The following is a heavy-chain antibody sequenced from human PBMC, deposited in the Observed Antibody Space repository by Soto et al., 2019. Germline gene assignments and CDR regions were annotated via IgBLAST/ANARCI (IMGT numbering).Heavy chain of an antibody. V-gene: IGHV1-69*13. CDR3: ARDGRCISTSCNSYYYYGMEV. J-gene: IGHJ6*02. CDR2: IIPIFGTA. Sequence: SVKVSCKASGGTFSSYAISWVRQAPGQGLEWMGGIIPIFGTANYAQKFQGRVTITADESTSTAYMELSSRRSEDTAVYYCARDGRCISTSCNSYYYYGMEVWGQGTTLTV. CDR1: GGTFSSYA. D-gene: IGHD2-2*02.